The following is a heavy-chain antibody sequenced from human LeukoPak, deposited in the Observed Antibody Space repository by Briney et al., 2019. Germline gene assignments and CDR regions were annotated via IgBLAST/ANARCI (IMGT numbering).Heavy chain of an antibody. CDR3: ARHRRTVVSPGYYYGMDV. J-gene: IGHJ6*02. CDR1: GGSISSYY. Sequence: PSETLSLTCTVSGGSISSYYWSWIRQPPGKGLEWIGYIYYSGSTNYNPSLKSRVTISVDTSKNQFSLKLSSVTAADTAVYYCARHRRTVVSPGYYYGMDVWGQGTMVTVSS. CDR2: IYYSGST. D-gene: IGHD4-23*01. V-gene: IGHV4-59*08.